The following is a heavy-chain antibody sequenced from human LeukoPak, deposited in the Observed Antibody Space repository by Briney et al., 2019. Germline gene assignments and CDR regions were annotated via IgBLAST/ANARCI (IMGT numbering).Heavy chain of an antibody. CDR3: ARTKVVPAANLGDY. J-gene: IGHJ4*02. V-gene: IGHV1-18*01. CDR1: GYTFTSYG. Sequence: ASVKASCKASGYTFTSYGISRVRQAPGQGLEWMGWISAYNGNTNYAQKLQGRVTMTTDTSTSTAYMELRSLRSDDTAVYYCARTKVVPAANLGDYWGQGTLVTVSS. D-gene: IGHD2-2*01. CDR2: ISAYNGNT.